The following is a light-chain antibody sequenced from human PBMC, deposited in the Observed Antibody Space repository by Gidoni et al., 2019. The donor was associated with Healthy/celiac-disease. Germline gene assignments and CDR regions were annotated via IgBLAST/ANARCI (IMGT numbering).Light chain of an antibody. J-gene: IGLJ3*02. V-gene: IGLV1-47*01. CDR3: AAWYDSLSGRLL. CDR1: SSNIRRNS. Sequence: QSVLSQPPSASGTPGQRVTISCSGSSSNIRRNSVSWYHQRPATAPKLLIYRTNQRPSGVPDRFSGSMSGTSASLAISGLRSDDEADYYCAAWYDSLSGRLLFGGVTKLTVL. CDR2: RTN.